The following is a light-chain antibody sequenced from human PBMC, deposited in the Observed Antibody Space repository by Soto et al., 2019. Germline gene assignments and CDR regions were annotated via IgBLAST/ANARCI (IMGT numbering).Light chain of an antibody. CDR1: QSISTY. CDR3: QQSYSIPWT. V-gene: IGKV1-39*01. Sequence: DIQMTQSPSSLSASVGDRVIITCRASQSISTYVNWYQKKPGKGPELLIYAASTLQSGVPSRFSGSGSRTDFTLTISSLQPGDFATYYCQQSYSIPWTFRQGTTVEI. CDR2: AAS. J-gene: IGKJ1*01.